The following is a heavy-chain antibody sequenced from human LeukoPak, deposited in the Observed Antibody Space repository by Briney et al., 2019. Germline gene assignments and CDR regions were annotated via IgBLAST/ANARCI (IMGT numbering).Heavy chain of an antibody. CDR1: GFTFSSYS. CDR3: ARINVLLWFGEYFDY. D-gene: IGHD3-10*01. V-gene: IGHV3-48*02. CDR2: ISSSSSTI. Sequence: PGGSLRLSCAASGFTFSSYSMNWVRQAPGKGLEWVSYISSSSSTIYYADSVKGRFTISRDNAKNSLYLQMNSLRDEDTAVYYCARINVLLWFGEYFDYWGQGTLVTVSS. J-gene: IGHJ4*02.